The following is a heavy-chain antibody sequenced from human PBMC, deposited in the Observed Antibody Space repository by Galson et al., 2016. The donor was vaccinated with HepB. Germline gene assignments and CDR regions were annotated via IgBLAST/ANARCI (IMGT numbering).Heavy chain of an antibody. CDR2: IKQDGSQK. D-gene: IGHD3-16*01. CDR3: AGGTYHNWFDA. CDR1: GFTSSTYW. Sequence: SLRLSCAASGFTSSTYWVNWVRQAPGKGLEWVASIKQDGSQKFSVDSVKGRFTISRDDAKNSLYLQMNSLRADDTAVYYCAGGTYHNWFDAWAQGTLVTVSS. V-gene: IGHV3-7*03. J-gene: IGHJ5*02.